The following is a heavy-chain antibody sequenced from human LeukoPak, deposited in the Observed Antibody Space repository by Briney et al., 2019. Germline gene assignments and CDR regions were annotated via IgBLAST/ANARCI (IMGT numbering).Heavy chain of an antibody. CDR1: GGSISSYY. D-gene: IGHD3-3*01. CDR3: ARGSPVGITIFGVVILLNYYFDY. J-gene: IGHJ4*02. Sequence: SETLSLTCTVSGGSISSYYWSWIRQPPGKGLEWIGYIYYSGSTNYNPSLKSRVTISVDTSKNQFSLKLSSVTAADTAVYYCARGSPVGITIFGVVILLNYYFDYWGQGTLVTVSS. CDR2: IYYSGST. V-gene: IGHV4-59*12.